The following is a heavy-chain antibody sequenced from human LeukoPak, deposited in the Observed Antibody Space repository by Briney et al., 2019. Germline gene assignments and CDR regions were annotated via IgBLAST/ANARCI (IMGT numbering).Heavy chain of an antibody. V-gene: IGHV3-15*01. CDR2: SKSKTDGGTT. CDR3: TTPSFGSGRSDY. Sequence: GGSLRLSCAASGFTFGNAWMTWVRQAPGKGLEWVGRSKSKTDGGTTDYAAPVKGRFIISRDDSENTLYLQMNSLKTDDTAVYYCTTPSFGSGRSDYWGQGTLVTVSS. J-gene: IGHJ4*02. CDR1: GFTFGNAW. D-gene: IGHD3-10*01.